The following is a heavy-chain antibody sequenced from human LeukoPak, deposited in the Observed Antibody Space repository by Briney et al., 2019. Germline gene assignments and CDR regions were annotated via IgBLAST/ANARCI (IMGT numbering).Heavy chain of an antibody. CDR2: IYSSGST. CDR3: ARVDIRTAFFDY. Sequence: SETLSLTCTVSGGSINSHYWSWIRQPAGKGLEWIGRIYSSGSTGYNPSLQSRVTMSLDTSKNQFSLNLSSVTAADTAVYYCARVDIRTAFFDYWGQGTLVTVSS. CDR1: GGSINSHY. J-gene: IGHJ4*02. D-gene: IGHD5-12*01. V-gene: IGHV4-4*07.